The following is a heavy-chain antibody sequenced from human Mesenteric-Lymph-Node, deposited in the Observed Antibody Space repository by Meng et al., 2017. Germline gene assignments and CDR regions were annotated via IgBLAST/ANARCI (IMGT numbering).Heavy chain of an antibody. CDR1: GFSVTDHW. CDR2: IDPDGSDP. D-gene: IGHD1-1*01. V-gene: IGHV3-74*03. CDR3: TNDRLNH. Sequence: VEAGGALVPPGGSLRLSGTASGFSVTDHWLHWVRQGPWKGPVWVSRIDPDGSDPTYADSVKGRFSISRDNAKNTVYLQMNSLRAEDSALYYCTNDRLNHWGQGALVTVSS. J-gene: IGHJ1*01.